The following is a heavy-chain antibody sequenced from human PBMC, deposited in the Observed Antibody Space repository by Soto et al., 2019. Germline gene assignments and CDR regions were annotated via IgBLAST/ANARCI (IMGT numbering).Heavy chain of an antibody. D-gene: IGHD2-21*01. Sequence: EVQLLESGGGLVQPGGSLRLSCAASGFTFSSYAMSWVRQAPGKGLEWVSAISGSGGSTYYADSVKGRFTISRDNSKNTVSLQMNSLGVEDTATYYCTRILWSSRRDALDIWGQGTTVTVSS. CDR3: TRILWSSRRDALDI. CDR2: ISGSGGST. J-gene: IGHJ6*02. CDR1: GFTFSSYA. V-gene: IGHV3-23*01.